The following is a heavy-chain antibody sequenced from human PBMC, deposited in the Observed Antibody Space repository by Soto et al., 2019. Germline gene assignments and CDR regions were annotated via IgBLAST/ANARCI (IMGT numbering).Heavy chain of an antibody. Sequence: VQLVESGGGLVQPGGSLRLSCAASGFTFSSYWMHWVRQAPGKGLVWVSRINSDGSSTSYADFVKGRFTISRDNAKNTLYLQMNSLRAEDTAVYYCVRTSLVVAAATREDYWGQGTLVTVSS. CDR2: INSDGSST. V-gene: IGHV3-74*01. J-gene: IGHJ4*02. D-gene: IGHD2-15*01. CDR3: VRTSLVVAAATREDY. CDR1: GFTFSSYW.